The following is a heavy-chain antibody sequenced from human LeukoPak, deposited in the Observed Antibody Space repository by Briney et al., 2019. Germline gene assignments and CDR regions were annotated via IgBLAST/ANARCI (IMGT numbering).Heavy chain of an antibody. CDR2: VYHSGST. D-gene: IGHD3-10*01. CDR3: ARGNYGSGTYYTHFDY. V-gene: IGHV4-38-2*02. Sequence: AETLSLTCSVFGYSISSGYYWGWIRQPPGKGLEWIGSVYHSGSTYHNPSLKSRVTISVDMSKNQFSLKLSPATAADTAVYYCARGNYGSGTYYTHFDYWGQGTLVTVSS. J-gene: IGHJ4*02. CDR1: GYSISSGYY.